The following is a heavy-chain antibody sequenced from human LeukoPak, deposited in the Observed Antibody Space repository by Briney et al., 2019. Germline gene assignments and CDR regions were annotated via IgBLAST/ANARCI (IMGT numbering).Heavy chain of an antibody. CDR2: IRHDNSDK. J-gene: IGHJ3*02. Sequence: PGTSLRLSRTASAFPFSNYAMNWVRQAPGKGLEWVAFIRHDNSDKFYADSVKGRFTISSDKSKNTLYLQMNSLRPEDTAVYYCAREGVDAFDIWGQGTMVTVSS. V-gene: IGHV3-33*08. CDR3: AREGVDAFDI. CDR1: AFPFSNYA.